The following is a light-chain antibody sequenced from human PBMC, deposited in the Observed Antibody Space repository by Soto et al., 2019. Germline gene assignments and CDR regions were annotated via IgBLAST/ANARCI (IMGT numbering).Light chain of an antibody. J-gene: IGKJ1*01. CDR3: QQRSNWPPT. V-gene: IGKV3-11*01. Sequence: IVLTQSPATLSVSPGERASISCRASQSVSSYLAWYQQKAGQAPRLLIYDAINRATGIPARFSGSGSGTDFTLTISSLEPEDFAVYYCQQRSNWPPTFGQGTRVEL. CDR1: QSVSSY. CDR2: DAI.